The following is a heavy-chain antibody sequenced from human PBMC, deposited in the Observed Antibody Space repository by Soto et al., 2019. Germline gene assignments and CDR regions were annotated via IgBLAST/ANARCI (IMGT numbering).Heavy chain of an antibody. CDR1: GYNFPSYG. CDR2: ISDYNGNT. CDR3: ARDTSGTFDN. V-gene: IGHV1-18*01. J-gene: IGHJ4*02. D-gene: IGHD1-1*01. Sequence: QVPLVQSGAEVKEPGASVKVSCKASGYNFPSYGISWVRQAPGQGREWMGWISDYNGNTNYAQNLQGRVTMTTDTSTRTASMELRSLRSDDTAVYYCARDTSGTFDNRCQGTLVTVSS.